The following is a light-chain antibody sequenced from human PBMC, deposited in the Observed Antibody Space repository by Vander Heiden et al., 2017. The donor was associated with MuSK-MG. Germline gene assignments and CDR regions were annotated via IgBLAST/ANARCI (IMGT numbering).Light chain of an antibody. CDR3: AACDDSLNGPV. J-gene: IGLJ3*02. CDR1: SSNIGSHT. Sequence: SVLPQPPSASGAPGQRVTSSCSGSSSNIGSHTVNWYQPHPGTSPKLLIYSMNQRPSGVPDRFSGAKSCTSASLAISGLQSEDEADYYWAACDDSLNGPVFGGGTKLTVL. V-gene: IGLV1-44*01. CDR2: SMN.